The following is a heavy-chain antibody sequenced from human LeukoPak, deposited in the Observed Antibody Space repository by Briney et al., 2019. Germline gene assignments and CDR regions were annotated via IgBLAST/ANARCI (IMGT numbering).Heavy chain of an antibody. V-gene: IGHV3-23*01. D-gene: IGHD5-12*01. CDR1: GFTFSSYA. Sequence: GGSLRLSCAASGFTFSSYAMSWVRQAPGKGLEWVSAISGSGGSTYYADSVKGRFTISRDNSKNTLYLQMNSLRAEDTAVYYCARYRSDIVATLEYYFDYWGQGTLVTVSS. J-gene: IGHJ4*02. CDR3: ARYRSDIVATLEYYFDY. CDR2: ISGSGGST.